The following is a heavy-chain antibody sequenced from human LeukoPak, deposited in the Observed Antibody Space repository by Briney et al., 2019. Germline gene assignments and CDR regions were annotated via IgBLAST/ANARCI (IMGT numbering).Heavy chain of an antibody. Sequence: PSETLSLTCAVSGGSISNYFWSWIRQPPGKGLEWIGYISDSGYTYYNPSLRSRVTISVDASKSQFSLRLSSVTAADTAVYYCATHAPERQLAESWYEPWGQGTLVTVSS. D-gene: IGHD6-13*01. V-gene: IGHV4-59*08. CDR1: GGSISNYF. CDR3: ATHAPERQLAESWYEP. J-gene: IGHJ5*02. CDR2: ISDSGYT.